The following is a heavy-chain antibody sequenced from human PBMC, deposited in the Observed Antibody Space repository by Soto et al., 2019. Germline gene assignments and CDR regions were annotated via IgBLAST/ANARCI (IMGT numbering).Heavy chain of an antibody. V-gene: IGHV1-69*02. D-gene: IGHD2-15*01. CDR1: GGTFSSYT. CDR3: ARAPIKEVPGCSGGSCYSEYGAFDS. Sequence: SVKVSCKASGGTFSSYTISWVRQAPGQGLEWMGRIIPILGIANYAQKFQGRVTITADKSTSTAYMELSSLRSEDTAVYYCARAPIKEVPGCSGGSCYSEYGAFDSWGQGTMVTVSS. CDR2: IIPILGIA. J-gene: IGHJ3*02.